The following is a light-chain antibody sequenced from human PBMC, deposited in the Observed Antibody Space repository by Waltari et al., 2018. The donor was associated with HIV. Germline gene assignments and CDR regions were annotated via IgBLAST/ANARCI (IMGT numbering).Light chain of an antibody. CDR3: QQYYSTPT. J-gene: IGKJ5*01. Sequence: DIVLTQSPETLSVSLGERAAIHCKSEESVLSPSNNVNYFAWYQQRPGQPPTLLFSKASIRSSGVPARFTASGSRTDFTLTIDDLQADDVAVYFCQQYYSTPTFGRGTQLV. CDR2: KAS. V-gene: IGKV4-1*01. CDR1: ESVLSPSNNVNY.